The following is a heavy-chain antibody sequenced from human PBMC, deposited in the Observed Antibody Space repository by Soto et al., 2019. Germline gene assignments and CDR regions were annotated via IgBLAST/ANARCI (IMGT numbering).Heavy chain of an antibody. CDR3: ARLFSTSWYYFDY. V-gene: IGHV3-64*07. J-gene: IGHJ4*02. D-gene: IGHD6-13*01. CDR2: ISPNGGST. Sequence: EVQLVESGGGLVQPGGSLRLSCSTSGFAFSNYAMHWVRQAPGKGLEYVSAISPNGGSTSYADSVRGRFTVSRDNSNNTLYLRMGSLRADDMDVYYCARLFSTSWYYFDYWGQGTQVIVSS. CDR1: GFAFSNYA.